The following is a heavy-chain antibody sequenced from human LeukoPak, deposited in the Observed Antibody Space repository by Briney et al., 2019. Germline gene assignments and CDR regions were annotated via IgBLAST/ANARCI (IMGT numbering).Heavy chain of an antibody. CDR3: ARDGVGYYDSSGYYYFQH. J-gene: IGHJ1*01. CDR2: IHPGGGDT. Sequence: GASVKVSCKASGHTLTKYYMHWVRQAPGQGLEWMGWIHPGGGDTNYAQKFQGRVTMTRDTSISTAYMELSRLRSDDSAVYYCARDGVGYYDSSGYYYFQHWGQGTLVTVSS. D-gene: IGHD3-22*01. V-gene: IGHV1-2*02. CDR1: GHTLTKYY.